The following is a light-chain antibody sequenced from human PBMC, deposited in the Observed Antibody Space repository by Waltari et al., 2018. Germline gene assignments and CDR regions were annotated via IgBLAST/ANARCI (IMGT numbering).Light chain of an antibody. CDR1: SSDVGSYNY. V-gene: IGLV2-14*03. J-gene: IGLJ1*01. CDR3: TSYTTSSPYV. Sequence: QSALTQPASVSGSPGQSITISCTGSSSDVGSYNYVSWYQQRPGKAPKLIIYGVSNRPSGVSNRFSGSKSANTASLTISGLQAEDEADYYCTSYTTSSPYVFGPGTKVTVL. CDR2: GVS.